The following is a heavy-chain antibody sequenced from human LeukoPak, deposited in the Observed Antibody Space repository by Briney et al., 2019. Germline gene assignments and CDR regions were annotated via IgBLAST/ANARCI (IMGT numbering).Heavy chain of an antibody. CDR3: AKDTFGYSSGWYDY. J-gene: IGHJ4*02. Sequence: PGRSQRLSCAPSGFTFSSYAMSSASQAPGNGLEWVSAISGSGGSTYYADSVKGRLTISRDNSKNTLYPQMNSLRAEDTAVYYCAKDTFGYSSGWYDYWGQGTLVTVSS. D-gene: IGHD6-19*01. CDR2: ISGSGGST. V-gene: IGHV3-23*01. CDR1: GFTFSSYA.